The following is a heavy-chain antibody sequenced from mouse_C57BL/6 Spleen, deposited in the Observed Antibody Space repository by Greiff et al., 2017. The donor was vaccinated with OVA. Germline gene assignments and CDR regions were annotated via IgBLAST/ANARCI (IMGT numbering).Heavy chain of an antibody. Sequence: QVQLQQPGAELVKPGASVKLSCKASGYTFTSYWMQWVKQRPGQGLEWIGEIDPSDSYTTYNEKFKGKATLAVDTTSSKAYMQLSRLTSEDSAVYYCARGDRGVYFDYWGQGTTLTVSS. V-gene: IGHV1-50*01. D-gene: IGHD3-3*01. CDR1: GYTFTSYW. CDR2: IDPSDSYT. J-gene: IGHJ2*01. CDR3: ARGDRGVYFDY.